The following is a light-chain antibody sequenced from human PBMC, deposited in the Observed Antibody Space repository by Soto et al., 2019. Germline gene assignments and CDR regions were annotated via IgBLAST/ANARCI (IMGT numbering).Light chain of an antibody. CDR1: SSDVGSFDS. CDR2: DVS. CDR3: SSYTSSSTPWV. Sequence: QSALTQPASVSGSPGQPITISCTGTSSDVGSFDSVAWYQHNPGKAPKLMIYDVSNRPSGVSNRFSGSKSGNTASLTISGLQAEDEADYYCSSYTSSSTPWVFGGGTKVTVL. V-gene: IGLV2-14*01. J-gene: IGLJ3*02.